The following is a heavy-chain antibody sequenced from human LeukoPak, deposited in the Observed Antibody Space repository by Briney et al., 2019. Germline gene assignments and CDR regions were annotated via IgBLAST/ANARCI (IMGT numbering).Heavy chain of an antibody. D-gene: IGHD3-10*01. J-gene: IGHJ4*02. V-gene: IGHV3-30-3*02. Sequence: GGSLRLSCAASGFTFSSYAMHWVRQAPGKGLEWVAVISYDGSNKYYADSVKGRFTISRDNSKNTLYLQMNSLRAEDTAVYYCAKLERGDTPVPIDYWGQGTLVTVSS. CDR3: AKLERGDTPVPIDY. CDR2: ISYDGSNK. CDR1: GFTFSSYA.